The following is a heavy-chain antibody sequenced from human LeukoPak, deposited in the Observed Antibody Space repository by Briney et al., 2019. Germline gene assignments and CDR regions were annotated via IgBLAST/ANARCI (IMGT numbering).Heavy chain of an antibody. D-gene: IGHD3-16*01. V-gene: IGHV1-8*01. Sequence: ASVKVSCEASGYTFSSYDVNWVRQATGQGLEWMGWMNPSSGNTGYAQKFQGRVTIIRNTSISTAYMELSSLRYEDTAVYDCARAAGGTRNYYMDVWAKGTTVTVSS. CDR2: MNPSSGNT. CDR3: ARAAGGTRNYYMDV. CDR1: GYTFSSYD. J-gene: IGHJ6*03.